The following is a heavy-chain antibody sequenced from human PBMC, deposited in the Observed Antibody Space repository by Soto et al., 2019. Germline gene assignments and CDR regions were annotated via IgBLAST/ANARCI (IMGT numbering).Heavy chain of an antibody. V-gene: IGHV4-4*02. CDR1: GAPITTTKW. Sequence: QVQLQESGPGLVKPSETLSLTCTVSGAPITTTKWWAWVRLPPGKGLEWIGELSRGDERSSNPSLEGRFTISLDKSNNHFSLKLTSVTPADTAIYYCATQTISYTWGVWGRGTSVTVSS. D-gene: IGHD3-16*01. CDR3: ATQTISYTWGV. CDR2: LSRGDER. J-gene: IGHJ6*02.